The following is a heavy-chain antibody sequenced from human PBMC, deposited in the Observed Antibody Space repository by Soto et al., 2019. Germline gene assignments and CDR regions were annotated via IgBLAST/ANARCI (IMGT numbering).Heavy chain of an antibody. CDR3: AKDYYYDSSGYLGPFDY. Sequence: PGGSLRLSCAASGFTFSSYATSWVRQAPGKGLEWVSAISGSGGSTYYADSVKGRFTISRDNSKNTLYLQMNSLRAEDTAVYYCAKDYYYDSSGYLGPFDYWGQGTLVTVSS. V-gene: IGHV3-23*01. J-gene: IGHJ4*02. CDR2: ISGSGGST. CDR1: GFTFSSYA. D-gene: IGHD3-22*01.